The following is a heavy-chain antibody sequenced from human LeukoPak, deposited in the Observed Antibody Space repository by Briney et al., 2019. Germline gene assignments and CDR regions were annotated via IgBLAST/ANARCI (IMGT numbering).Heavy chain of an antibody. Sequence: GGSLRLSCAASGFTFSRYWMHWVRQAPGKGLVWVSRINSDGSSTSYADSVKGRFTISRDNAKNTLYLQMNSLRAEDTAVYYCARARYNWNAFDYWGQGTLVTVSS. CDR2: INSDGSST. D-gene: IGHD1-20*01. CDR3: ARARYNWNAFDY. V-gene: IGHV3-74*01. CDR1: GFTFSRYW. J-gene: IGHJ4*02.